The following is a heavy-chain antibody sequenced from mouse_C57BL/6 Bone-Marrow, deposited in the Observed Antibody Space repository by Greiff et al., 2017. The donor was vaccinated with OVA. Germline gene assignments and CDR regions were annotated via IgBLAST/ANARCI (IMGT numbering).Heavy chain of an antibody. CDR2: IDPSDSYT. CDR3: AREMFYYAMDY. Sequence: QVQLQQPGAELVRPGTSVKLSCKASGYTFTSYWMHWVKQRPGQGLEWIGVIDPSDSYTNYNQKFKGKATLTVDTSSSPAYMQLSSLTSEDSAVYYCAREMFYYAMDYWGQGTSVTVSS. V-gene: IGHV1-59*01. J-gene: IGHJ4*01. CDR1: GYTFTSYW.